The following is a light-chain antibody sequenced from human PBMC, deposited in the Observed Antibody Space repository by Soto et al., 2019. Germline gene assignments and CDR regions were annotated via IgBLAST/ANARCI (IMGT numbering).Light chain of an antibody. CDR1: SSDVGGYNY. J-gene: IGLJ3*02. CDR2: DVS. Sequence: QSALTQPASVSGSPGQSVTISCTGTSSDVGGYNYVSWYQQHPGNAPTLMIDDVSNRPSGVSNRFSGSKSGNTASLTISGLQAEDEADYYCSPYSSSSTVVFGGGTKLTVL. CDR3: SPYSSSSTVV. V-gene: IGLV2-14*01.